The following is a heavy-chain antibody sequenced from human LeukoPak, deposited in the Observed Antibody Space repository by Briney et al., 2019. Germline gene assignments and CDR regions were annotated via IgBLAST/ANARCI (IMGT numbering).Heavy chain of an antibody. J-gene: IGHJ4*02. CDR2: IYYSGST. CDR1: GGSISSSSYY. Sequence: SETLSRTCTVSGGSISSSSYYWGWIRQAPGKGLEWIGSIYYSGSTYYNPSLKSRVTISVDTSKNQFSLKLSSVTAADTAVYYCARHQGIAARPHYWGQGTLVTVSS. V-gene: IGHV4-39*01. D-gene: IGHD6-6*01. CDR3: ARHQGIAARPHY.